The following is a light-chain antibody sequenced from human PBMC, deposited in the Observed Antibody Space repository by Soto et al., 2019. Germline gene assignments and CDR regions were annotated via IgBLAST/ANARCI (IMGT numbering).Light chain of an antibody. Sequence: VMTQSPASLSVPPGERATLSCRASQSVSTNFAWYLQKPGQAPRLLIYGESTRATAVPDRFTASGSGTEFTLSISRLQSDDFGVYYCQQYDTWPRTCGQGTKVDIK. CDR2: GES. CDR1: QSVSTN. V-gene: IGKV3-15*01. CDR3: QQYDTWPRT. J-gene: IGKJ1*01.